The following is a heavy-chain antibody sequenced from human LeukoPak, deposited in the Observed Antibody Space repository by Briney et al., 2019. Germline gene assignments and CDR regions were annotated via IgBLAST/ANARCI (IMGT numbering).Heavy chain of an antibody. CDR3: ARGRITIFGVVTVDNWFDP. Sequence: PSETLSLTCAVYGGSFSGYYWSWIRQPPGKGLEWIGEINHSGSTNYNPSLKSRVTISVDTSKNQFSLKLSSVTAADTAVYYCARGRITIFGVVTVDNWFDPWGQGTLVTVSS. J-gene: IGHJ5*02. CDR1: GGSFSGYY. CDR2: INHSGST. D-gene: IGHD3-3*01. V-gene: IGHV4-34*01.